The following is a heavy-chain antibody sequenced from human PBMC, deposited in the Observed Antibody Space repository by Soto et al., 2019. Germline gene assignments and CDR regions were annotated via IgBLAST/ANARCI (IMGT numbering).Heavy chain of an antibody. D-gene: IGHD4-17*01. V-gene: IGHV3-30*18. CDR1: GFTFSSYG. CDR2: ISYDGSNK. Sequence: GGSLRLSCAASGFTFSSYGMHWVRQAPGKGLEWVAVISYDGSNKYYADPVKGRFTISRDNSKNTLYLQMNSLRAEDTAVYYCAKATVTTPFDYWGQGTLVTVSS. J-gene: IGHJ4*02. CDR3: AKATVTTPFDY.